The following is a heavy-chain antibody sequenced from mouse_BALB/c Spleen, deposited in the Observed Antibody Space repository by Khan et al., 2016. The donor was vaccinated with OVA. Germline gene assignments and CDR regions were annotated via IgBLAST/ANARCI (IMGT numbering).Heavy chain of an antibody. CDR2: IWAGGST. V-gene: IGHV2-9*02. J-gene: IGHJ3*01. CDR1: GFSLTSYG. D-gene: IGHD1-1*02. Sequence: QVQLKQSGPGLVAPSQSLSITCTVSGFSLTSYGVHWDSQPPGKGLEWLGVIWAGGSTNYNTALMTRLSISKDNSKSKVFLKMNSLQSDDTAMYYCARAYGLWFAYWGQGTLVTVSA. CDR3: ARAYGLWFAY.